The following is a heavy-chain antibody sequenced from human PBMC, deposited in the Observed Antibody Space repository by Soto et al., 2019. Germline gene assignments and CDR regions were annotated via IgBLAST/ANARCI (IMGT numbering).Heavy chain of an antibody. CDR3: ARVNGMITFGGVIADDAFDI. J-gene: IGHJ3*02. Sequence: ASVKVSCKASGYSFTSYGITWVRQAPGQGLERLGWISPYNGDASYAQKLQGRVTMTTDTSTSTAYMELRSLRSDDTAVYYCARVNGMITFGGVIADDAFDIWGQGTMVTVSS. CDR2: ISPYNGDA. V-gene: IGHV1-18*01. D-gene: IGHD3-16*02. CDR1: GYSFTSYG.